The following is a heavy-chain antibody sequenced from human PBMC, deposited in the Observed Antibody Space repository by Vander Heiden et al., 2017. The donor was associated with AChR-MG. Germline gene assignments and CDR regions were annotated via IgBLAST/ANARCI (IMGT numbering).Heavy chain of an antibody. D-gene: IGHD4-17*01. J-gene: IGHJ3*02. V-gene: IGHV4-30-2*01. CDR3: ARTTTVVTPEGAFDI. CDR1: GGSISSGGYS. Sequence: QPQLQESGSGLVKPSQTLSPTCAVSGGSISSGGYSWGWSRQPPGKGLEWIGYIYHSGSTYYNPSLKSRVTISVDRSKNQFSLKLSSVTAADTAVYYCARTTTVVTPEGAFDIWGQGTMVTVSS. CDR2: IYHSGST.